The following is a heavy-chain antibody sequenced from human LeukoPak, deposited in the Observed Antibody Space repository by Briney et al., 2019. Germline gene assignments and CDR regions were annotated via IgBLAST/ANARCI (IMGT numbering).Heavy chain of an antibody. V-gene: IGHV3-30*02. CDR2: IRYDGSNK. Sequence: QPGGSLRLSCAASGFTFSSYGMHWVRQAPGKGLEWVAFIRYDGSNKYYADSVKGRFTISRDNSKNTLYLQMNSLRAEDTAVYYCARVPHAMVRGVIITEFYFDYWGQGTLVTVSS. J-gene: IGHJ4*02. D-gene: IGHD3-10*01. CDR3: ARVPHAMVRGVIITEFYFDY. CDR1: GFTFSSYG.